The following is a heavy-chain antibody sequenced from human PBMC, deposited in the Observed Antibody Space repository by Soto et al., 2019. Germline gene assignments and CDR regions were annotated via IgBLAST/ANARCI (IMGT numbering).Heavy chain of an antibody. D-gene: IGHD2-15*01. V-gene: IGHV1-18*01. Sequence: ASVKVSCKASGYTFPSYGINWVLQAPGQGLEWMGWIGAYNGNTNYAQKLQGRVTMTTDTSTSTAYMDLRSLRSDDTAVYYCARIRCSGGSCYVYDMDVWGQGTTVTVSS. CDR2: IGAYNGNT. J-gene: IGHJ6*02. CDR1: GYTFPSYG. CDR3: ARIRCSGGSCYVYDMDV.